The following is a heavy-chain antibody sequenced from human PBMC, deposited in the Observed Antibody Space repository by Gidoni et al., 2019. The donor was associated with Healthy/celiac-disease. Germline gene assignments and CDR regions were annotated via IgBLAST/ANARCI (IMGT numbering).Heavy chain of an antibody. V-gene: IGHV4-31*01. CDR3: ARVPTVVTSGGYWYFDL. CDR2: IYYSGST. CDR1: GGSISRGGYY. J-gene: IGHJ2*01. D-gene: IGHD2-15*01. Sequence: QVQLQESGPGLVKPSQTLSLTSPVPGGSISRGGYYWSWSRQHPGKSLEWIGYIYYSGSTYYNPSLKSLVTISVDTSKNQFSLKLSSVTAADTAVYYCARVPTVVTSGGYWYFDLWGRGTLVTVSS.